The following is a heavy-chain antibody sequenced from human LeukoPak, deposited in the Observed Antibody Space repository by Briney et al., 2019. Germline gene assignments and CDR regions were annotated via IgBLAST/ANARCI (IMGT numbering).Heavy chain of an antibody. D-gene: IGHD6-13*01. CDR1: GYTFTGYY. J-gene: IGHJ6*03. Sequence: GASVKVSCKASGYTFTGYYMHWVRQASGQGLEWMGWINPNSGGTNYAQKFQGRVTMTRDTSISTAYMELSRLRFDDTAVYYCARGPFLIAAAGTGYMDVWGKGATVTVSS. CDR2: INPNSGGT. V-gene: IGHV1-2*02. CDR3: ARGPFLIAAAGTGYMDV.